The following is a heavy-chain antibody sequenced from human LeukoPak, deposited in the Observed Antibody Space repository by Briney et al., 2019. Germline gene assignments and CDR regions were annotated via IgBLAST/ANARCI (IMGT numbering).Heavy chain of an antibody. CDR1: GYRFTSCW. V-gene: IGHV5-51*01. Sequence: GESLKISCQGSGYRFTSCWIGWVRQMPGKGLEWMGIIYPGDSDTRYSPSFQGQVTISADKSISTACLQWSSLKASDTAMYYCARQEDSSSSADYWGQGTLVTVSP. CDR3: ARQEDSSSSADY. J-gene: IGHJ4*02. D-gene: IGHD6-6*01. CDR2: IYPGDSDT.